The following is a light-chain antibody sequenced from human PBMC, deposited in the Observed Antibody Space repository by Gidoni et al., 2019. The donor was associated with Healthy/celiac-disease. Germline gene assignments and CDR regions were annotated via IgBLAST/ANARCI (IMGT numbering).Light chain of an antibody. Sequence: EILLTQSPATLSLSPGERATLSCRASQSVSSYLAWYKQKPGQAPRLLIYDASNRATGIPARFSGSGSGTDFTLTISSLEPEDFAVYYCQQRSNWTPTWTFGQGTKVEIK. J-gene: IGKJ1*01. CDR3: QQRSNWTPTWT. CDR1: QSVSSY. V-gene: IGKV3-11*01. CDR2: DAS.